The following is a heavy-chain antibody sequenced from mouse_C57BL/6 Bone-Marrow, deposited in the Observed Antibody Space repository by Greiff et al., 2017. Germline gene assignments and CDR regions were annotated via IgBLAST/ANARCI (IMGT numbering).Heavy chain of an antibody. D-gene: IGHD1-1*01. CDR3: ARLLSWYFDV. V-gene: IGHV5-17*01. CDR1: GFTFSDYG. J-gene: IGHJ1*03. Sequence: EVKLVESGGGLVKPGGSLKLSCAASGFTFSDYGMHWVRQAPEKGLEWVAYISSGSSTIYYADTVKGRFTISRDNAKTTLFLQMTSLRSEDTAMYYCARLLSWYFDVWGTGTTVTVSS. CDR2: ISSGSSTI.